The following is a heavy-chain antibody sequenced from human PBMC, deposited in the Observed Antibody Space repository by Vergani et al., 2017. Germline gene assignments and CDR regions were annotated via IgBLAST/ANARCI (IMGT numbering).Heavy chain of an antibody. V-gene: IGHV4-30-4*08. D-gene: IGHD3-10*01. CDR1: GGSISSGDYY. CDR3: ARYYGSGTRGDYFDP. CDR2: ISNSGST. J-gene: IGHJ5*02. Sequence: QVQLQESGPRLVKPLQTLSLTCTVSGGSISSGDYYWIWIRQSPGKALEWIGYISNSGSTFFNPSLKSRVTLSVDTSQNRFSLRLTSVTAADTAVYFCARYYGSGTRGDYFDPWGQGSLVTVSS.